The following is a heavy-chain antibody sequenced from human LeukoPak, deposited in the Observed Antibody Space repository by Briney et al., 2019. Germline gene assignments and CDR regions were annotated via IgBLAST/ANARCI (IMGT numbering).Heavy chain of an antibody. V-gene: IGHV3-21*01. CDR1: GFTFSSYS. CDR2: IISSSSYI. J-gene: IGHJ4*02. CDR3: ARDAGRGDY. D-gene: IGHD3-16*01. Sequence: GGSLRLSCAPSGFTFSSYSINCVREAPEKGLEWVSCIISSSSYIYYADSVKGRFTTSRDNAKNSLYLQMNSLRADDTAVYYCARDAGRGDYWGRGALVTVSS.